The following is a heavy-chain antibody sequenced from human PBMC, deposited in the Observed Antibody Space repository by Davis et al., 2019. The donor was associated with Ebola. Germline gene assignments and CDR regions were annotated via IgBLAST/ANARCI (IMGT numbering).Heavy chain of an antibody. Sequence: ASVKVSCKASGGTFSSYVISWVRQAPGQGLEWMGWISAYNGNTNYAQKLQGRVTMTTDTSTSTAYMELRSLRSDDTAVYYCARLYNTIFWQAMDVWGQGTTVTVSS. D-gene: IGHD3-9*01. J-gene: IGHJ6*02. CDR2: ISAYNGNT. CDR1: GGTFSSYV. CDR3: ARLYNTIFWQAMDV. V-gene: IGHV1-18*01.